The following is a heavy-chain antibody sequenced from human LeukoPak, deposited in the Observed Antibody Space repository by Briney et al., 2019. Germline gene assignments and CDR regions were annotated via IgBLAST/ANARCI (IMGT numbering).Heavy chain of an antibody. D-gene: IGHD3-3*01. Sequence: GGSLRLSCAASGFTFSDYSMNWVRQAPGKGLEWVASIRSSSSYIYYADSVKGRFTVSRDNAKNSLYLQMNSLRAEDTAVYYCAKIGRSYDFWTGYYEEEVDYMDVWGKGTTVTVSS. CDR3: AKIGRSYDFWTGYYEEEVDYMDV. J-gene: IGHJ6*03. CDR1: GFTFSDYS. CDR2: IRSSSSYI. V-gene: IGHV3-21*04.